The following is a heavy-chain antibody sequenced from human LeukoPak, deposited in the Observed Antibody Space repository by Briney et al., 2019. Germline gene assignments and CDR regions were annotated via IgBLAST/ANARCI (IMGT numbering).Heavy chain of an antibody. V-gene: IGHV4-39*01. CDR3: AGNDFYYFDY. Sequence: PSETLSLTCTVSGGSFSSSRYYWGWIRQPPGTGLEWIGSIFYSGSTYYNPSLKSRVTISVDTSKNQFSLKLSSVTAADTAVYYCAGNDFYYFDYWGQGTLVTVSS. D-gene: IGHD1-1*01. CDR2: IFYSGST. J-gene: IGHJ4*02. CDR1: GGSFSSSRYY.